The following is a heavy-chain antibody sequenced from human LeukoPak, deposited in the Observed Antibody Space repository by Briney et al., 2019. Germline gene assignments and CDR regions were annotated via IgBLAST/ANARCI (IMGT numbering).Heavy chain of an antibody. V-gene: IGHV6-1*01. D-gene: IGHD3-22*01. Sequence: SQTLSLTCVISGDSVPNNNTAWNWIRQSPSRGLEWLGRTYYRSKWNTDYAVSVKSRITINPDTSKNQFSLQLKSVTPEDTAVYYCARFDSRRKNFDSWGQGTLLTVSS. CDR3: ARFDSRRKNFDS. CDR1: GDSVPNNNTA. CDR2: TYYRSKWNT. J-gene: IGHJ4*02.